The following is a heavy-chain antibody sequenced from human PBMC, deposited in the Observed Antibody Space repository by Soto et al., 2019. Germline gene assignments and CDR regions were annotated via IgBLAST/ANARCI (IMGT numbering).Heavy chain of an antibody. J-gene: IGHJ4*02. D-gene: IGHD5-12*01. Sequence: QVQLVQSGAEVKKPGASVKVSCKASGYTFTGYYMHWVRQAPGQGLEWMGWINPNSGGTNYAQKFQGRVTMTRAKCISTACMELSRLRSDATAVYSCASAMGGWLQLSDWGQGTLVTVSS. V-gene: IGHV1-2*02. CDR1: GYTFTGYY. CDR2: INPNSGGT. CDR3: ASAMGGWLQLSD.